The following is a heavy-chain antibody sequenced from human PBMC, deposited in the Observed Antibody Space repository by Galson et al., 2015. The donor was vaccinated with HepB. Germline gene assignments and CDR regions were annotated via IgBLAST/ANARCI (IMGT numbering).Heavy chain of an antibody. Sequence: SVKVSCKASGYTFTSYGISWVRQAPGQGLEWMGWISAYNGNTNYAQKLQGRVTMTTDTSTSTAYMELRSLRSDDTAVYYCARDLAMVRGVIIMPEPDPWGQGTLVTVSS. CDR1: GYTFTSYG. J-gene: IGHJ5*02. D-gene: IGHD3-10*01. CDR3: ARDLAMVRGVIIMPEPDP. V-gene: IGHV1-18*04. CDR2: ISAYNGNT.